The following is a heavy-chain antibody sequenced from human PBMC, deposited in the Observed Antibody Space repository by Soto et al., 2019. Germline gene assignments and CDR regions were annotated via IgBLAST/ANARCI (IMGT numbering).Heavy chain of an antibody. CDR1: SDSISNYY. D-gene: IGHD6-19*01. J-gene: IGHJ4*02. CDR2: TDYSGNT. V-gene: IGHV4-59*08. Sequence: QVQLQESGPGLVRPSETLSLTCTVSSDSISNYYWIWIRQSPGKGLEWIGYTDYSGNTNYNPTLKSRVTISGDTSKNQFSLRLSSVTAADTAVYYCARAVGDPLYYLDYWGQGTLVTVSS. CDR3: ARAVGDPLYYLDY.